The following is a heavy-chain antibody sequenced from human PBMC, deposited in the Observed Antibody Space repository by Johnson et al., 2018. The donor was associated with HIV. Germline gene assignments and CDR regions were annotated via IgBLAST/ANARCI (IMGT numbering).Heavy chain of an antibody. CDR3: ARARGGEGSGSYAFDI. D-gene: IGHD3-10*01. CDR1: GFTFSASA. J-gene: IGHJ3*02. V-gene: IGHV3-73*01. CDR2: ISSKTNSYAT. Sequence: VQLVESGGGLVQPGGSLKLSCVASGFTFSASAIHWVRQASGKGLEWVGHISSKTNSYATELAASLKGRFTISRANSKNTLYLQMNSLRAEDTAVYYCARARGGEGSGSYAFDIWGQGTMVTVSS.